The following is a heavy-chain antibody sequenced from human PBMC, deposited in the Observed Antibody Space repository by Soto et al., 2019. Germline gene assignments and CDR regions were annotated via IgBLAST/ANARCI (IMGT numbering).Heavy chain of an antibody. CDR3: ARNEVDSSGYSLYYYGLDV. Sequence: ASVKVSCKASGYTFTGYYMHWVRQAPGQGLEWMGWINPNSGGTNYAQKFQGRVTMTRDTSISTAYVELSRLRSDDTAVYYCARNEVDSSGYSLYYYGLDVWGQGTTVTSP. CDR1: GYTFTGYY. CDR2: INPNSGGT. V-gene: IGHV1-2*02. D-gene: IGHD3-22*01. J-gene: IGHJ6*02.